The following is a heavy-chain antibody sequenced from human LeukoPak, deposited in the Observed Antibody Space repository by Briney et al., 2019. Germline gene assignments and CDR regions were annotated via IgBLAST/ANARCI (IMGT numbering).Heavy chain of an antibody. V-gene: IGHV4-39*01. J-gene: IGHJ3*02. CDR1: GGSISSSNYY. CDR2: IYYSGST. D-gene: IGHD4-17*01. CDR3: ARNRSSDYGHGAFGI. Sequence: SETLSLTCTVSGGSISSSNYYWGWIRPPPGKGLEWIASIYYSGSTHYNPSLNSRVIIYVDTSKNQFSLKLSSVTAGDTAVYYCARNRSSDYGHGAFGIWGQGTLVTVSS.